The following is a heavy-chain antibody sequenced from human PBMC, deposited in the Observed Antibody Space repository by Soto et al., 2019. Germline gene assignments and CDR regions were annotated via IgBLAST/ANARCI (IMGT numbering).Heavy chain of an antibody. J-gene: IGHJ5*02. CDR1: GGSFIGYY. V-gene: IGHV4-34*01. CDR2: INHSGST. Sequence: PSETLSLTCAVYGGSFIGYYWSWIRQPPGKGLEWIGEINHSGSTNYNPSLKSRVTISVDTSKNQFSLKLSSVTAADTAVYYCARVLLWFGELLYVRRYNWFDPWGQGTLVTVSS. CDR3: ARVLLWFGELLYVRRYNWFDP. D-gene: IGHD3-10*01.